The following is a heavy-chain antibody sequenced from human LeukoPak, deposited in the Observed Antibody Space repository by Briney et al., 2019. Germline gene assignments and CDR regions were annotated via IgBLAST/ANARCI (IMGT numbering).Heavy chain of an antibody. CDR2: INWNGGST. CDR3: ASLGYCSGGSCYARRDY. V-gene: IGHV3-20*04. Sequence: AGGSLRLSCAASGFTFSSYSMNWVRQAPGKGLEWVSGINWNGGSTGYADSVKGRFTISRDNAKNSLYLQMNSLRAEDTALYYCASLGYCSGGSCYARRDYWGQGTLVTVSS. CDR1: GFTFSSYS. D-gene: IGHD2-15*01. J-gene: IGHJ4*02.